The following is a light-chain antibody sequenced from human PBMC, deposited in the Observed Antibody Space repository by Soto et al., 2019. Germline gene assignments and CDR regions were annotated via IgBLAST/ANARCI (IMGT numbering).Light chain of an antibody. V-gene: IGKV3-20*01. CDR3: HQYGSATWT. Sequence: IVLTPSPCTLSLSPGERGALSCMASHSVSINYVAWYQQKPGQAPRLLISGASNRATGTPDRFRGSGSGTDFTLTITRLEPEDFAVYYCHQYGSATWTFGQGTKVDIK. CDR1: HSVSINY. J-gene: IGKJ1*01. CDR2: GAS.